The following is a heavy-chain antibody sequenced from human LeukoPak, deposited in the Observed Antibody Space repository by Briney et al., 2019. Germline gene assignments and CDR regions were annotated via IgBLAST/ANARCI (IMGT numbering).Heavy chain of an antibody. CDR2: IYYSGST. D-gene: IGHD3-10*01. CDR3: ARFRITVDSFDY. J-gene: IGHJ4*02. V-gene: IGHV4-30-4*01. CDR1: GCSISSGEYY. Sequence: SQTLSLTCTVSGCSISSGEYYWSWIPQPPGMGLEWIGYIYYSGSTYYNPSLKSRVTISLDTSKNQFSLKLSSVNAADTAVYYCARFRITVDSFDYWGQGTLVTVSS.